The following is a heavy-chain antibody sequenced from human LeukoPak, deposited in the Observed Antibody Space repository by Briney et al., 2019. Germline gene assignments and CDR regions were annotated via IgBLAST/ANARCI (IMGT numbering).Heavy chain of an antibody. CDR2: IQYDGNNE. CDR3: ATPIVVVPAAPYDAFDI. D-gene: IGHD2-2*01. J-gene: IGHJ3*02. Sequence: GGSLRLSCAASGFTFSSYGVHWVRQAPGRGLEWVAFIQYDGNNEYYADSVQGRFTISRDNSKNTLYLQMNSLRAEDTAVYYCATPIVVVPAAPYDAFDIWGQGTMVTVSS. CDR1: GFTFSSYG. V-gene: IGHV3-30*02.